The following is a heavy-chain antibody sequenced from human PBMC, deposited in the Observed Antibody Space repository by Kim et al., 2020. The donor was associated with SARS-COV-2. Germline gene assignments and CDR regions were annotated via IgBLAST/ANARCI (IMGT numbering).Heavy chain of an antibody. V-gene: IGHV3-74*01. CDR2: INSDGSST. CDR3: VRAVTTLVYYGMDV. CDR1: GFTFTSYW. Sequence: GGSLRLSCAASGFTFTSYWMHWVRQPPGKGLVWVSHINSDGSSTNYADSVKGRFTISRDNAKNTLYLQMNNLRAEDTAVYYCVRAVTTLVYYGMDVWGQGTTVTVSS. J-gene: IGHJ6*02. D-gene: IGHD4-17*01.